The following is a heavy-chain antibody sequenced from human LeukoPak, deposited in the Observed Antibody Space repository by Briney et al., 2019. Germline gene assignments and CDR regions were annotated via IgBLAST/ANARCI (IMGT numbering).Heavy chain of an antibody. Sequence: PSETLSLTCSVSGGSITSGRYYWTWIRQYPEKGLEWIGYSYYSGSTHFKSSLKSPATLSLDKSKNQFSLNLTSATAADTPVYYCARATYDLLTGYYLDSWGQGTLVTVSS. V-gene: IGHV4-31*01. CDR1: GGSITSGRYY. J-gene: IGHJ4*02. CDR3: ARATYDLLTGYYLDS. D-gene: IGHD3-9*01. CDR2: SYYSGST.